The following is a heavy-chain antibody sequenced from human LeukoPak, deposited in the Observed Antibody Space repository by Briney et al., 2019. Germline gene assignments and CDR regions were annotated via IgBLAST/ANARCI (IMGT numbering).Heavy chain of an antibody. CDR3: ARDYYGSGSYYND. CDR2: INPNSGGT. D-gene: IGHD3-10*01. CDR1: GYTFTGYY. Sequence: ASVKVSCKASGYTFTGYYMHWVRQAPGQVLEWMGWINPNSGGTNYAQKFQGRVTMTRDTSISTAYMELSRLRSDDTAVYYCARDYYGSGSYYNDWGQGTLVTVSS. J-gene: IGHJ4*02. V-gene: IGHV1-2*02.